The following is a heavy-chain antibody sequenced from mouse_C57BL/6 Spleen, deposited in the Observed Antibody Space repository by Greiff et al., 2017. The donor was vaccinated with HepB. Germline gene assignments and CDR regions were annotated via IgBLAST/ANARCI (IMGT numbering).Heavy chain of an antibody. CDR3: TSPYGLYYAMDY. CDR2: IYPGNSDT. V-gene: IGHV1-5*01. CDR1: GYTFTSYW. Sequence: VQLQQSGTVLARPGASVKMSCKTSGYTFTSYWMHWVKQRPGQGLEWIGAIYPGNSDTSYNQKFKGKAKLTAVTSASTAYMELSSLTNEDSAVYYCTSPYGLYYAMDYWGQGTSVTVSS. J-gene: IGHJ4*01. D-gene: IGHD1-1*02.